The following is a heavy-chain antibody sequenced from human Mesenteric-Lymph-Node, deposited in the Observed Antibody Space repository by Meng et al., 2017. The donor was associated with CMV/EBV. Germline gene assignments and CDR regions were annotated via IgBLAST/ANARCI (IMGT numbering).Heavy chain of an antibody. D-gene: IGHD6-13*01. Sequence: SETLSLTCTVSGDSVSGGGYYWTWIRQHPGKGLEWIGYISYSGSTYYNTSLKSRVTISMDTSKNQFSLNLSSVTAADTAVYYCARHYTNSWYRWFDPWGQGILVTVSS. J-gene: IGHJ5*02. V-gene: IGHV4-31*03. CDR3: ARHYTNSWYRWFDP. CDR1: GDSVSGGGYY. CDR2: ISYSGST.